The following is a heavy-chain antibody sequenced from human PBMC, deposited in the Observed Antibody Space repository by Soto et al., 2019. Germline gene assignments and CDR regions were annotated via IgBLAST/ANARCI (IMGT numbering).Heavy chain of an antibody. V-gene: IGHV3-15*01. CDR1: GFTFSNAW. CDR3: RTGIRVVPAAINYYYGMDV. J-gene: IGHJ6*02. D-gene: IGHD2-2*01. Sequence: PGGSLRLSCAASGFTFSNAWMSWVRQAPGKGLEWVGRIKSKTDGGTTDYAAPVKGRFTISRDDSKNTLYLQMNSLKTEDTAVYYCRTGIRVVPAAINYYYGMDVWGQGTTVTVSS. CDR2: IKSKTDGGTT.